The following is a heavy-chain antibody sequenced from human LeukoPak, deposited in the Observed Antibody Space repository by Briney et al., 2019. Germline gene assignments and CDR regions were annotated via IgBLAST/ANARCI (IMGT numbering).Heavy chain of an antibody. J-gene: IGHJ6*03. Sequence: GGSLRLSCAASGSTVSSNYMSWFRQAPGKGLQWVSVIYSGGSTYYADSVKVRFTISRDNSKNTLYLQMNSLRAEDTAVYYCARRSGAYFHYYYYYMDVWGKGTTVTVSS. CDR1: GSTVSSNY. D-gene: IGHD1-26*01. V-gene: IGHV3-53*01. CDR3: ARRSGAYFHYYYYYMDV. CDR2: IYSGGST.